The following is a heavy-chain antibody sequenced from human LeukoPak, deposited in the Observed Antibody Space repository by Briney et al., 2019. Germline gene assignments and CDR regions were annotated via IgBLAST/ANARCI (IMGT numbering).Heavy chain of an antibody. Sequence: GGSLRLSCAASGSTLSTYNTHWVRQAPGKGLEWVSSITSSSSYYADSVKGRFTISRDNAKNSLYLQMNSLRAEDTAVYYCARERVTTTAFDIWGQGTMVTVSS. CDR3: ARERVTTTAFDI. CDR1: GSTLSTYN. J-gene: IGHJ3*02. CDR2: ITSSSSY. V-gene: IGHV3-21*01. D-gene: IGHD5-12*01.